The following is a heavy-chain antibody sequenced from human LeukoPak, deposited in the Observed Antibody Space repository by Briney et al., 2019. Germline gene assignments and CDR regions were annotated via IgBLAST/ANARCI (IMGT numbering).Heavy chain of an antibody. Sequence: QSGGSLRLSCAASGFTFSSYGMHWVRQAPGKGLEWVAVIWYDGSNKYYADSVKGRFTISRDNSKNTLYLQMNSPRAEDTAVYYCASQPVQGSGYPFDYWGQGTLVTVSS. V-gene: IGHV3-33*01. CDR3: ASQPVQGSGYPFDY. CDR1: GFTFSSYG. D-gene: IGHD3-22*01. CDR2: IWYDGSNK. J-gene: IGHJ4*02.